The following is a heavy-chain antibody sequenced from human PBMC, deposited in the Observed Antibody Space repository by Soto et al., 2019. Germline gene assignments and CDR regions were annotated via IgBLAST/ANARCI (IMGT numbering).Heavy chain of an antibody. CDR2: ISGYNGDT. CDR1: GYTFTRYG. Sequence: QGQLVQSGGEVKKPGASVKVSCKASGYTFTRYGISWVRQAPGQGLEWMGWISGYNGDTKYAQKFQGRVTMTVDTSTPTAYMELRSLTSDDRAVYYCAKHGHPPYYYDGMDVWGQGTTVTVSS. V-gene: IGHV1-18*01. J-gene: IGHJ6*02. CDR3: AKHGHPPYYYDGMDV.